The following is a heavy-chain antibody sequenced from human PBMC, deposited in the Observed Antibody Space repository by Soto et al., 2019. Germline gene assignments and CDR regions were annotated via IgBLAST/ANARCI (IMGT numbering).Heavy chain of an antibody. CDR2: ISGSGGST. CDR1: RFTFGSYA. D-gene: IGHD3-3*01. Sequence: GGSLRLSCAASRFTFGSYAMSWVRQAPGKGLEWVSAISGSGGSTYYADSVKGRFTISRDNSKNTLYLQMNSLRAEDTAVYYCAKDKRYYDFGWGQGTLVTVSS. J-gene: IGHJ4*02. CDR3: AKDKRYYDFG. V-gene: IGHV3-23*01.